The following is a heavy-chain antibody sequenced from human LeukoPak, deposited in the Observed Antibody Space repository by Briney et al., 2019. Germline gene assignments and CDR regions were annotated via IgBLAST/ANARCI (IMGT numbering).Heavy chain of an antibody. V-gene: IGHV4-4*07. J-gene: IGHJ4*02. CDR3: ARSSPTYYYDSSGYYPLGY. D-gene: IGHD3-22*01. CDR2: IYTSGST. Sequence: SETLSLTSTVSGGSISSYYWSWIRQPAGKGLEWIGRIYTSGSTNYNPSLKSRVTMSVDTSKNQFSLKLSSVTAADTAVYYCARSSPTYYYDSSGYYPLGYWGQGTLVTVSS. CDR1: GGSISSYY.